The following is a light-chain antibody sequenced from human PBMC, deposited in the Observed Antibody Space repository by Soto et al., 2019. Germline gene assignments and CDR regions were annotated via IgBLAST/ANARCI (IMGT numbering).Light chain of an antibody. V-gene: IGLV2-8*01. CDR2: EVN. Sequence: QSALTQPASVSGSPGQSITISCTGTSSDVGGYNYVSWYQQHPGKAPKLMIYEVNKRPSGIPDRFSGSKSGNTASLTVSGLQPEDEAEYFCSSYSRSLNYVFGSGTKLTVL. CDR1: SSDVGGYNY. CDR3: SSYSRSLNYV. J-gene: IGLJ1*01.